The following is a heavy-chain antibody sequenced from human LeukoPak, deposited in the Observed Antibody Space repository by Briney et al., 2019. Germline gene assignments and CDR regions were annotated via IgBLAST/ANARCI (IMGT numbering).Heavy chain of an antibody. D-gene: IGHD2-2*01. CDR1: GGSFSGYY. Sequence: SETLSLTCAVYGGSFSGYYWSWIRQPPGKGLEWIGEINHSGSTNYNPSLKSRVTISVDTSKNQFSLKLSSVTAADTAVYYCASQNVPVTAIDYWGQGTLVTVSS. J-gene: IGHJ4*02. V-gene: IGHV4-34*01. CDR2: INHSGST. CDR3: ASQNVPVTAIDY.